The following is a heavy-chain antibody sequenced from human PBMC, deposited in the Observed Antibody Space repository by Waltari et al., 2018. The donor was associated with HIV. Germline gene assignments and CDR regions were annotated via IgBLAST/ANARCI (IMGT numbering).Heavy chain of an antibody. CDR1: GFTFNTFS. D-gene: IGHD3-3*01. V-gene: IGHV3-21*01. J-gene: IGHJ4*02. Sequence: EVQLVESGGGMVKPGGSLRLSCVASGFTFNTFSMKWGRQAPGKGLELVSSISSTRSFLDYANSLKGRFTVSRDNAKSSLYLKINNLGADDTAVYYCASEDFWGGPHQRGQGTLVTVSS. CDR3: ASEDFWGGPHQ. CDR2: ISSTRSFL.